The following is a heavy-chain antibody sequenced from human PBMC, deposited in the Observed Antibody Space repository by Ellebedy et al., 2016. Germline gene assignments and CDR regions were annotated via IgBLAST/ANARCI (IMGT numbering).Heavy chain of an antibody. CDR3: ARGRVDFWSGYYTYYYYYMDV. CDR2: IYTSGST. CDR1: GGSISSYY. J-gene: IGHJ6*03. D-gene: IGHD3-3*01. V-gene: IGHV4-4*07. Sequence: SETLSLXXTVSGGSISSYYWSWIRQPAGKGLEWIGRIYTSGSTNYNPSLKSRVTMSVDTSKNQFSLKLSSVTAADTAVYYCARGRVDFWSGYYTYYYYYMDVWGKGTTVTVSS.